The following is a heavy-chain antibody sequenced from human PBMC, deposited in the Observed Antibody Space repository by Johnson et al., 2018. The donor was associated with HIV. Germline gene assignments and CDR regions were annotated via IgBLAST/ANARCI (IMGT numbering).Heavy chain of an antibody. CDR2: IYSGGST. D-gene: IGHD3-16*01. J-gene: IGHJ3*02. Sequence: VQLVESGGGLVQPGGSLRLSCAASAFTVRSNYMSWVRQAPGKGLQWVLIIYSGGSTYYADSVKGRFTISRDNSKNTLYLQMNSRRAEDTAVYYCARGEGIMNAFDIWGQGTMVTVSS. V-gene: IGHV3-66*01. CDR3: ARGEGIMNAFDI. CDR1: AFTVRSNY.